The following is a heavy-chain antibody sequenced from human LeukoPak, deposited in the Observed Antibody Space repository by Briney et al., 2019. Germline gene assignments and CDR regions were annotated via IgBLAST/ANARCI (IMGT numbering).Heavy chain of an antibody. CDR1: GYTFINFA. J-gene: IGHJ4*02. Sequence: ASVKVSCKASGYTFINFAINWGRQAPGQRPERMGWINAYNGNTKYSQKFQDRVTITRDTSASTAYMELTNLTSEDTAVYYCARGPRAAADDYWGQGSLVTVSS. D-gene: IGHD6-13*01. CDR2: INAYNGNT. CDR3: ARGPRAAADDY. V-gene: IGHV1-3*01.